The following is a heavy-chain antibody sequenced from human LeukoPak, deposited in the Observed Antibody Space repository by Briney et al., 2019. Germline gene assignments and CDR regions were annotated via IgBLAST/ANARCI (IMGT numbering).Heavy chain of an antibody. CDR1: GGSISGYY. J-gene: IGHJ4*02. CDR3: APEGAYSNYVDY. CDR2: ISGSGGST. Sequence: ETLSLTCTVSGGSISGYYWSWIRQPPGKGLEWVSAISGSGGSTYYADSVKGRFTISRDNSKNTLYLQMNSLRAEDTAVYYCAPEGAYSNYVDYWGQGTLVTVSS. V-gene: IGHV3-23*01. D-gene: IGHD4-11*01.